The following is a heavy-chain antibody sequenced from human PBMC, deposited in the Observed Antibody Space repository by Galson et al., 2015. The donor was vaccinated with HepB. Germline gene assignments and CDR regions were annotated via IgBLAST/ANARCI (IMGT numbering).Heavy chain of an antibody. Sequence: SLRLSCAASGFTFSSYAMHWVRQAPGKGLEWVAVISYDGSNKYYADSVKGRFTTSRDNAKNSLYLQMNSLRAEDTAVYYCARDSRNDYGDYYWYFDLWGRGTLVTVSS. D-gene: IGHD4-17*01. CDR3: ARDSRNDYGDYYWYFDL. V-gene: IGHV3-30-3*01. CDR2: ISYDGSNK. CDR1: GFTFSSYA. J-gene: IGHJ2*01.